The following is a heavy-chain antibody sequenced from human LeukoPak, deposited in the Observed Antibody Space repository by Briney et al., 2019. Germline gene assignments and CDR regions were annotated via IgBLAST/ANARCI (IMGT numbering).Heavy chain of an antibody. V-gene: IGHV3-21*01. J-gene: IGHJ4*02. CDR3: ATGRLVTASDY. CDR2: ISSASSYI. D-gene: IGHD5-18*01. Sequence: PGGSLRLSCAASGLTFDTYSMDWVRQAPGKGLEWVSSISSASSYIHYRESVKGRFTISRDNAKNSLYLQMDSLRPEDTAVYYCATGRLVTASDYWGQGTLVTVS. CDR1: GLTFDTYS.